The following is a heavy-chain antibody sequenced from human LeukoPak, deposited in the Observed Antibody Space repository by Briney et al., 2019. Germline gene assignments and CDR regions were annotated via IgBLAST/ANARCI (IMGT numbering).Heavy chain of an antibody. CDR3: ARDKAVTTEVTQHFQH. J-gene: IGHJ1*01. CDR2: ISAYNGYT. Sequence: ASVKVSCKASGYTFTNYGISWVRQAPGQGLEWMGWISAYNGYTDYAQKLQFRVTMTTDTSTSAAYMELRSLRSDDTAVYYCARDKAVTTEVTQHFQHWGQGTLVTVSS. D-gene: IGHD4-23*01. CDR1: GYTFTNYG. V-gene: IGHV1-18*01.